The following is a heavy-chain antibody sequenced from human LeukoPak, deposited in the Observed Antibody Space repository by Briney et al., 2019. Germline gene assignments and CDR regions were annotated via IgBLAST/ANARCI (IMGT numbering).Heavy chain of an antibody. CDR3: SRQVVGNDY. CDR1: GESSFSSYY. V-gene: IGHV4-34*01. J-gene: IGHJ4*02. D-gene: IGHD3-22*01. Sequence: PSETLSLTCAVYGESSFSSYYWSWIRPTPRGALEWIGEINHSGYTNYNPSLKSRVTLSIDTSKNQFSLRVTSVTAADTAVYYCSRQVVGNDYWGQGTLVTVSS. CDR2: INHSGYT.